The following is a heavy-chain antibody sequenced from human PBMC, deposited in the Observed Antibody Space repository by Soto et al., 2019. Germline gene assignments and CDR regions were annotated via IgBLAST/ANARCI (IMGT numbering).Heavy chain of an antibody. CDR1: GYTFTSYD. CDR2: MNPNSGNT. CDR3: ARGLVGYDILTGYYLKYYMDV. J-gene: IGHJ6*03. D-gene: IGHD3-9*01. V-gene: IGHV1-8*01. Sequence: QVQLVQSGAEVKKPGASVKVSYKASGYTFTSYDINWVRQATGQGLEWMGWMNPNSGNTGYAQKFQGRVTMTRNTSISTAYMELSSLRSEDTAVYYCARGLVGYDILTGYYLKYYMDVWGKGTTVTVSS.